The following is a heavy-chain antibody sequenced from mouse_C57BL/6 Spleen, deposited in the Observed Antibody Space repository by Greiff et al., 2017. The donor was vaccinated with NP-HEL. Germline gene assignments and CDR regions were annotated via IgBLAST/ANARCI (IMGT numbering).Heavy chain of an antibody. V-gene: IGHV1-64*01. CDR1: GYTFTSYW. Sequence: QVQLQQPGAELVKPGASVKLSCKASGYTFTSYWMHWVKQRPGQGLEWIGMIHPNSGSTNYNEKFKSKATLTVDNSSSTAYMQLSSLTSEDSAVYYCARTLSDYDYDDGGYYFDYWGQGTTLTVSS. CDR3: ARTLSDYDYDDGGYYFDY. D-gene: IGHD2-4*01. J-gene: IGHJ2*01. CDR2: IHPNSGST.